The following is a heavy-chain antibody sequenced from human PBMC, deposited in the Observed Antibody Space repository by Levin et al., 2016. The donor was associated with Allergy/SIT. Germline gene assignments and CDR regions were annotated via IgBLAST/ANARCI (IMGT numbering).Heavy chain of an antibody. V-gene: IGHV3-7*01. D-gene: IGHD4/OR15-4a*01. Sequence: VRQAPGKGLEWVANIEQDGSENSYVDSVKGRFTISRDNAKNSLYLQMNSLRAEDTAVYYCARDYLTSQPGYYYYYGMDVWGQGTTVTVSS. CDR2: IEQDGSEN. J-gene: IGHJ6*02. CDR3: ARDYLTSQPGYYYYYGMDV.